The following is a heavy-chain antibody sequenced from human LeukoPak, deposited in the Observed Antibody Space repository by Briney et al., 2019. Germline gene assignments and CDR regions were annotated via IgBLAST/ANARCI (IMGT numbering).Heavy chain of an antibody. CDR1: GYTFTSYG. CDR2: ISAYNGNT. D-gene: IGHD3-22*01. CDR3: ARVNSPYYYDSSGYYYLPDY. Sequence: ASVKVSCKASGYTFTSYGISWVRQAPGQGLEWMGWISAYNGNTNYAQKLQGRVTMTTDTSTSTACMELRSLRSDDTAVYYCARVNSPYYYDSSGYYYLPDYWGQGTLVTVSS. J-gene: IGHJ4*02. V-gene: IGHV1-18*01.